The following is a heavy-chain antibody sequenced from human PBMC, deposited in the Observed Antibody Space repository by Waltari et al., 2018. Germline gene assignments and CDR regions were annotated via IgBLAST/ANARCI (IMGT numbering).Heavy chain of an antibody. CDR3: ARGTEEQQLAYPVDV. CDR1: GYSISSGYY. D-gene: IGHD6-13*01. J-gene: IGHJ6*04. CDR2: IYHSGST. Sequence: QVQLQESGPGLVKPSETLSLTCTVSGYSISSGYYWGWIRQPPGKGLEWIGSIYHSGSTYYNPSLKSRVTISVDTSKNQFSLKLSSVTAADTAVYYCARGTEEQQLAYPVDVWGKGTTVTDSS. V-gene: IGHV4-38-2*02.